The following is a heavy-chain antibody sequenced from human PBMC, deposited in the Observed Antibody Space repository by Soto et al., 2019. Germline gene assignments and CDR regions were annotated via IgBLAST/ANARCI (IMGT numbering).Heavy chain of an antibody. V-gene: IGHV3-43*01. CDR1: GFTFDDYT. D-gene: IGHD6-13*01. Sequence: EVQLVESGGVVVQPGGSLRLSCAASGFTFDDYTMHWVRQAPGKGLEWVSLISWDGGSTYYADSVKGRFTISRDNSKNSLYLQMNSVRTEDTALYYCAKDRAPGIAAAGLGSRWLVRGVSYYYYGMDVWGQGTTVTVSS. CDR2: ISWDGGST. CDR3: AKDRAPGIAAAGLGSRWLVRGVSYYYYGMDV. J-gene: IGHJ6*02.